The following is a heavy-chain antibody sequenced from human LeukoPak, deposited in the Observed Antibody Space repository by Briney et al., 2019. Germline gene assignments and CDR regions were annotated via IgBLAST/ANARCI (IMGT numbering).Heavy chain of an antibody. Sequence: GGSLRLSCAASGFTFSSYGMSWVRQAPGKGLEWVSAISGSGGSTYYADSVKGRFTISRDNSKNTLYLQMNSLRAEDTAVYYCAKTPGLGELSLYFDYWGQGTLVTVSS. D-gene: IGHD3-16*02. V-gene: IGHV3-23*01. CDR2: ISGSGGST. CDR1: GFTFSSYG. J-gene: IGHJ4*02. CDR3: AKTPGLGELSLYFDY.